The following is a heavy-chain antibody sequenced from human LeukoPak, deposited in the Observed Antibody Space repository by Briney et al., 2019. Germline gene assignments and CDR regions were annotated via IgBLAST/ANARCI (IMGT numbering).Heavy chain of an antibody. D-gene: IGHD1-26*01. J-gene: IGHJ4*02. CDR1: GFTFSSYS. CDR3: AKETSSGNFVTIDC. V-gene: IGHV3-23*01. CDR2: ITGDGGGT. Sequence: GGSLRLSCAASGFTFSSYSMNWVRQVPGKGLEWVSAITGDGGGTNHADSVKGRFTISRDNSKNTLYLQMNSLRAEDTAVYYCAKETSSGNFVTIDCWGQGTLVTVSS.